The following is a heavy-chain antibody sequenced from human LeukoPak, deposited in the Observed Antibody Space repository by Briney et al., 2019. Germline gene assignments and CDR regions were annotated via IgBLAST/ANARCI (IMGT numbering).Heavy chain of an antibody. V-gene: IGHV5-51*01. CDR2: IYPGDSDT. D-gene: IGHD5-12*01. CDR3: ARFDGYSGYDGYFDY. Sequence: GESLKISCKGSGYSFTSYWIGWVRQMPGKGLEWMGIIYPGDSDTRYSPSFQGQVTISADKSISTAYLQWSSLKASDTAMYYCARFDGYSGYDGYFDYWGQGTLVTVSS. J-gene: IGHJ4*02. CDR1: GYSFTSYW.